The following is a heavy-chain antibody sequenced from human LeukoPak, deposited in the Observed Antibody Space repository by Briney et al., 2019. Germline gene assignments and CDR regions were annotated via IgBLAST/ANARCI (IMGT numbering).Heavy chain of an antibody. V-gene: IGHV4-31*03. CDR1: GGSISSGGYY. J-gene: IGHJ4*02. CDR3: ASVRRDGYNRYFDY. D-gene: IGHD5-24*01. CDR2: IYCSGST. Sequence: SQTLSLTCTVSGGSISSGGYYWSWIRQHPGKGLEWIGYIYCSGSTYYNPSLKSRVTISVDTSKNQFSLKLSSVTAADTAVYYCASVRRDGYNRYFDYWGQGTLVTVSS.